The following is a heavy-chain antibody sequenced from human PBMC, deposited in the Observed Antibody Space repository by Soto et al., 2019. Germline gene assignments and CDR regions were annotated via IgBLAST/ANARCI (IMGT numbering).Heavy chain of an antibody. CDR1: GFTFSRYT. J-gene: IGHJ2*01. CDR2: TSYDGSTK. Sequence: QVQLVESGGGVVQPGRSLRLSCAASGFTFSRYTIHWVRQAPGKGLEWVAVTSYDGSTKYYADSVKGRFTISRDNYKNTLFLQMNSLRAEDTAVYYCAKDGGFDYGFWYFDLWGRGTLVTVSS. CDR3: AKDGGFDYGFWYFDL. D-gene: IGHD4-17*01. V-gene: IGHV3-30-3*01.